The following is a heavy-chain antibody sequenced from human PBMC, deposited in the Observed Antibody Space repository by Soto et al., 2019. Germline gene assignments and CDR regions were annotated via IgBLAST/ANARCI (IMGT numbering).Heavy chain of an antibody. CDR1: GFTFSSYA. CDR2: ISGSGGST. D-gene: IGHD3-10*01. Sequence: GGSLRLSCAASGFTFSSYAMSWVRQAPGKGLEWVSAISGSGGSTYYADSVKGRFTISRNNSKNTLYLQMNSLRAEDTAVYYCAKNPYYYGSGTHPDWFDPWGQGTLVTVSS. V-gene: IGHV3-23*01. J-gene: IGHJ5*02. CDR3: AKNPYYYGSGTHPDWFDP.